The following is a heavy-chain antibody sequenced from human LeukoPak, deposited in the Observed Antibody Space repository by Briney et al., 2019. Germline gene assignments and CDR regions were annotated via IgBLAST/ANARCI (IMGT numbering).Heavy chain of an antibody. V-gene: IGHV1-8*02. J-gene: IGHJ4*02. CDR1: GYTFTSYD. CDR2: MNPNSGNT. CDR3: ARAYSSRSQFDY. D-gene: IGHD6-13*01. Sequence: GASVKVSCKASGYTFTSYDVNWVRQATGQGLEWMGWMNPNSGNTDYAQKFQGRVTMTRDMSTSTVYMELSSLRSEDTAVYYCARAYSSRSQFDYWGQGTLVTVSS.